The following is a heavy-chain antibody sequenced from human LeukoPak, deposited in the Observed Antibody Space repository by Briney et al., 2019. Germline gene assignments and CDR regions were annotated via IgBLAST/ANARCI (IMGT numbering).Heavy chain of an antibody. D-gene: IGHD3-22*01. J-gene: IGHJ4*02. CDR1: GFTFSSYS. CDR3: ARDPLFRTYYYDSSGYSY. CDR2: ISSSSSYI. V-gene: IGHV3-21*04. Sequence: GGSLRLSCAASGFTFSSYSMNWVRQAPGKGLEWVSSISSSSSYIYYADSVKGRFTISRDNAKNSLYLQMNSLRAEDTAVYYCARDPLFRTYYYDSSGYSYWGQGTLVTVSS.